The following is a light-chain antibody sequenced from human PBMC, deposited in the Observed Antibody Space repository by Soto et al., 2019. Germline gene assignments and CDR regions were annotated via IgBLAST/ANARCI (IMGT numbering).Light chain of an antibody. Sequence: QSVLTQPPSVSGAPGQRVTISCTGSSSNIGAGFDVHWYHQIAGTAPKLLIYGNSNRPSGVPDRFSGSKSGTSASLAINGLQAEDEADYYCSSYTSSSTLGVFGTGTKLTVL. J-gene: IGLJ1*01. CDR3: SSYTSSSTLGV. CDR2: GNS. V-gene: IGLV1-40*01. CDR1: SSNIGAGFD.